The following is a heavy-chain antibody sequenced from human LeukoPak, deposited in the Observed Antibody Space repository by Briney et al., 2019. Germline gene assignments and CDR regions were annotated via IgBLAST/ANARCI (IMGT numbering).Heavy chain of an antibody. CDR2: IYYSGST. CDR1: GGSISSYY. V-gene: IGHV4-59*01. Sequence: PSETLSLTCTVSGGSISSYYWSWIRQPPGKGLEWIGYIYYSGSTNYNPSLKSRVTISVDTSKTQFSLKLSSVTAADTAVYYCARVVAQQLVSNWFDPWGQGTLVTVSS. J-gene: IGHJ5*02. D-gene: IGHD6-13*01. CDR3: ARVVAQQLVSNWFDP.